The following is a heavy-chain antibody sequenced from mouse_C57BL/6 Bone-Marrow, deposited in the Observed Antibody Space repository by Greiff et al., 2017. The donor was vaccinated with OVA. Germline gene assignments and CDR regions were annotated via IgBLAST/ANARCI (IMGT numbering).Heavy chain of an antibody. J-gene: IGHJ3*01. CDR1: SFAFMASA. CDR2: FTMYSDAT. D-gene: IGHD2-1*01. V-gene: IGHV1-49*01. CDR3: ASGNYFAY. Sequence: LQQSGAELVRPGSSVKLSCKDSSFAFMASAMHWVKQRPGHGLEWIGSFTMYSDATEYSENFKGKATLTATTSSSTAYMELSSLTSEDSAVYYCASGNYFAYWGQGTLVTVSA.